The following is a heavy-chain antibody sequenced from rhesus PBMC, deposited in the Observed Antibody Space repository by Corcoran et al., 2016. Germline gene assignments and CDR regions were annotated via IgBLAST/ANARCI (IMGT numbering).Heavy chain of an antibody. Sequence: QVQLQESGPGVVKPSETLSLTCAVSGGSISDSYRCSWIRQPPGKGLEWIGYIYGSRTSTNYNPSLKSRVTISKDTSKNQFSLKLSSVTAADTAVYYCAKDYNFWSGYPLDSWGQGVVVTVSS. CDR2: IYGSRTST. CDR1: GGSISDSYR. CDR3: AKDYNFWSGYPLDS. D-gene: IGHD3-3*01. J-gene: IGHJ6*01. V-gene: IGHV4S10*01.